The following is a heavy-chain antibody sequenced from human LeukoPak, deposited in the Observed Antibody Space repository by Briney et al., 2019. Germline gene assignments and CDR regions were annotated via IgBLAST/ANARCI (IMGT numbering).Heavy chain of an antibody. V-gene: IGHV3-48*01. CDR1: GLPVNFNY. CDR2: IGTSTTTI. CDR3: ARFAAGGSYYYYMDV. J-gene: IGHJ6*03. Sequence: QAGGSLRLSCVVSGLPVNFNYMAWVRQPPGKGLEWVSNIGTSTTTIYYADSVKGRFTISRDNAKNSLYLQMNSLRADDTAVYYCARFAAGGSYYYYMDVWGKGTTVTVSS. D-gene: IGHD6-25*01.